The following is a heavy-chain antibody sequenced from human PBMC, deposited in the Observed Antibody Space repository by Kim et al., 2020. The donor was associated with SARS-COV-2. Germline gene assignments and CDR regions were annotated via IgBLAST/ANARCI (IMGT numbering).Heavy chain of an antibody. CDR3: ARRGGRSCVYYYGMDV. V-gene: IGHV4-59*13. CDR1: GGSISSYY. J-gene: IGHJ6*02. CDR2: IYYSGST. Sequence: SETLSLTCTVSGGSISSYYWRWIRQPPGKGLEWIGYIYYSGSTNYNPSLKRRVTISADTTKNQISLMRSSVTAADTAVNYYARRGGRSCVYYYGMDVWGQGTTVTVSS. D-gene: IGHD1-26*01.